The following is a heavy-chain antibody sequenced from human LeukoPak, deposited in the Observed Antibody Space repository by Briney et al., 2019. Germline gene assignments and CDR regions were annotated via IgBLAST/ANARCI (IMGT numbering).Heavy chain of an antibody. V-gene: IGHV1-69*01. CDR1: GGTFSSYA. D-gene: IGHD3-10*01. CDR2: IIPIFGTA. Sequence: SVKVSCKASGGTFSSYAISWVRQAPGQGLEWMGGIIPIFGTANYAQKFQGRVTITADESTSTAYMELSGLRSEDTAVYYCARDLRVPNYYYYYMDVWGKGTTVTVSS. J-gene: IGHJ6*03. CDR3: ARDLRVPNYYYYYMDV.